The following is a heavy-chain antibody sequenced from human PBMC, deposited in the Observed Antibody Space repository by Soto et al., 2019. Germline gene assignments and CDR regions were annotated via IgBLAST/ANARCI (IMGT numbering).Heavy chain of an antibody. Sequence: SETLSLTCAVSGGSVTTYHWTWIRQPPGKGLEWIGYIYNSGSTNYSPALKSRVTISLDTSKNQFSLKLSSVTAADTAVYYCASLTGEVVARNGFAPWGQGTLVTVS. D-gene: IGHD5-12*01. CDR3: ASLTGEVVARNGFAP. V-gene: IGHV4-59*08. CDR2: IYNSGST. CDR1: GGSVTTYH. J-gene: IGHJ5*02.